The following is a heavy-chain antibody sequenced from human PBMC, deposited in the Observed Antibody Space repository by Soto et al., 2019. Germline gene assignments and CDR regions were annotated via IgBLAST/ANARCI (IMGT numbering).Heavy chain of an antibody. V-gene: IGHV3-23*01. CDR2: ISGSGGST. J-gene: IGHJ4*02. Sequence: GGSLRLSCAASGFTFSSYAMSWVRQAPGKGLEWVSAISGSGGSTYYADSVKGRFTISRDNSKNTLYLQMNSLRAEDTAVYYCAYLSGDSTPLSYYFDYWGQGTLVTVSS. CDR1: GFTFSSYA. CDR3: AYLSGDSTPLSYYFDY. D-gene: IGHD4-17*01.